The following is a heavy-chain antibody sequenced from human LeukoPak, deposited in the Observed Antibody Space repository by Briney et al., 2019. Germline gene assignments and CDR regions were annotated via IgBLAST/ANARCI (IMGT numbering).Heavy chain of an antibody. CDR1: GFTFSSYA. CDR2: ISYDGSNK. Sequence: GRSLRLSCAASGFTFSSYAMHWVRQAPGKGLEWVAVISYDGSNKYYADSVKGRFTISRDNSKNTLYLQMNSLRAEDTAVYYCARDHRGVRDYFDYWGQGTLVTVSS. J-gene: IGHJ4*02. D-gene: IGHD3-10*01. CDR3: ARDHRGVRDYFDY. V-gene: IGHV3-30-3*01.